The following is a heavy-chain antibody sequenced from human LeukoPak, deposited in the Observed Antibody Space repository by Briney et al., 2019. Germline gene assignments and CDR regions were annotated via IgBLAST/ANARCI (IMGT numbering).Heavy chain of an antibody. CDR1: GYTFTGYY. V-gene: IGHV1-2*04. D-gene: IGHD2-2*01. CDR3: ARGDIVVVPAATPLLYNWFDP. Sequence: ASVKVSCKASGYTFTGYYMHWVRPAPGQGLEWMGWINPNSGGTNYAQKFQGWVTMTRDTSISTAYMELSRLRSDDTAVYYCARGDIVVVPAATPLLYNWFDPWGQGALVTVSS. CDR2: INPNSGGT. J-gene: IGHJ5*02.